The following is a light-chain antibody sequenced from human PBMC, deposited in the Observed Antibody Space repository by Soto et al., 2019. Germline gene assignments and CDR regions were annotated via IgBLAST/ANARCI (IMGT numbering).Light chain of an antibody. V-gene: IGKV3-15*01. CDR3: QQYNNWPPWT. J-gene: IGKJ1*01. Sequence: EIVMTQSPATLYVSPGERATLSCRASQSVSSNLAWYQQKPGQAPRLLIYAASTRATGIPARFSGSGSGTEFTLTISSLQSEDFAVYYCQQYNNWPPWTFGQGTKVDIK. CDR1: QSVSSN. CDR2: AAS.